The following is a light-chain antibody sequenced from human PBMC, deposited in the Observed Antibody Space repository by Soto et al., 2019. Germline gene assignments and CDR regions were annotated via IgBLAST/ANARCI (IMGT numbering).Light chain of an antibody. J-gene: IGKJ1*01. CDR1: QSVSGNY. V-gene: IGKV3-20*01. Sequence: PGERATLSCRASQSVSGNYLAWYQQKPGQAPSLLIHGVSSRVTGIPERFSGSGSGTEFTLTISSLQPDDFATYYCQQYNSYWTFGQGTKVDIK. CDR2: GVS. CDR3: QQYNSYWT.